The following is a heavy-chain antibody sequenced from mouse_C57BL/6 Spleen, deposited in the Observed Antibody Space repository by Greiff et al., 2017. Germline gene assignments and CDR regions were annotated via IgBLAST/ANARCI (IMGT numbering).Heavy chain of an antibody. Sequence: QVQLQQPGAELVKPGASVKVSCKASGYTFTSYWMHWVKQRPGQGLEWIGRIHPSDSDNNYNQKFKGKATLTVDKSSSTAYMQLSSLTSEDSAVYYCAIGRADDYDEGAWFAYWGQGTLVTVSA. CDR3: AIGRADDYDEGAWFAY. J-gene: IGHJ3*01. CDR2: IHPSDSDN. D-gene: IGHD2-4*01. CDR1: GYTFTSYW. V-gene: IGHV1-74*01.